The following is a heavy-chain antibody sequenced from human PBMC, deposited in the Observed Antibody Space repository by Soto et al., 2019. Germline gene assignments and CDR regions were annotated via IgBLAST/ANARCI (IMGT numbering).Heavy chain of an antibody. CDR2: ISAYNGNT. D-gene: IGHD6-13*01. CDR1: GYTFTSYG. CDR3: ARDRVVAAAGKIDY. V-gene: IGHV1-18*01. Sequence: ASVKVSCKASGYTFTSYGISWVRQAPGRGLEWMGWISAYNGNTNYAQKLQGRVTMTTDTSTSTAYMELRSLRSDDTAVYYCARDRVVAAAGKIDYWGQGTLVTVSS. J-gene: IGHJ4*02.